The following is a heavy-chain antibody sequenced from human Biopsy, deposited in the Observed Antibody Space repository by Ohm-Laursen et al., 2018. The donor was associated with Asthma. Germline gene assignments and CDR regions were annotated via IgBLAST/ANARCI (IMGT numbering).Heavy chain of an antibody. CDR1: GGYLTGPY. V-gene: IGHV4-34*01. D-gene: IGHD1-20*01. Sequence: SETLSLTWTVYGGYLTGPYWNWIRQPPGKGLEWIGEIDQSGYTNYNPSLKSRVTISADTSKNQFHLNLSSVTAADTAVYFCARAAITGIRGWFDPWGQGTQVTVSS. CDR2: IDQSGYT. J-gene: IGHJ5*02. CDR3: ARAAITGIRGWFDP.